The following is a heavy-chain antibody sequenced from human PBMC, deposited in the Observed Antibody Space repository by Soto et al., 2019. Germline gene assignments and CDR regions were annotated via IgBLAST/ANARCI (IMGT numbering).Heavy chain of an antibody. Sequence: GGSLRLSCAASGFTFSSYAMHWVRQAPGKGLEWVAVISYDGSNKYYADSVKGRFTIYKENSKNTLYLQMNSQRAEDTAVYYCASRRPPSGIAVADIRRETYGFDYWGQGTLVTVSS. CDR1: GFTFSSYA. J-gene: IGHJ4*02. V-gene: IGHV3-30-3*01. CDR2: ISYDGSNK. CDR3: ASRRPPSGIAVADIRRETYGFDY. D-gene: IGHD6-19*01.